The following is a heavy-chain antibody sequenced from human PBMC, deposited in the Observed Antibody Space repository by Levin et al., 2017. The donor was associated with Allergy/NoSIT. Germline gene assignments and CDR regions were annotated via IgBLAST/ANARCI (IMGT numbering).Heavy chain of an antibody. Sequence: SSETLSLTCSVSGGSVSSSVTYYWGWIRQPPGRGLEWIGYIYDSGSTNYNPSLKSRVTISLDTSKNQFSLKLSSVTAADTAVYYCARYRSRGFDYWGQGTLVTVSS. CDR1: GGSVSSSVTYY. CDR3: ARYRSRGFDY. J-gene: IGHJ4*02. CDR2: IYDSGST. D-gene: IGHD1-14*01. V-gene: IGHV4-61*01.